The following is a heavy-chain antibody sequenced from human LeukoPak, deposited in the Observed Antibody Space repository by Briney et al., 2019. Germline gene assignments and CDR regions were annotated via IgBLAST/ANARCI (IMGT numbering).Heavy chain of an antibody. J-gene: IGHJ5*02. CDR2: INHSGST. CDR1: GGSFSGYY. Sequence: PSETLSLTCAVYGGSFSGYYWSWIRQPPGKGLEWIGEINHSGSTNYNPSLKSRVTISVDTSKNQFSLKLSSVTAADTAVYYCARHRNMEWLLRWFDPWGQGTLVTVSS. D-gene: IGHD3-3*01. CDR3: ARHRNMEWLLRWFDP. V-gene: IGHV4-34*01.